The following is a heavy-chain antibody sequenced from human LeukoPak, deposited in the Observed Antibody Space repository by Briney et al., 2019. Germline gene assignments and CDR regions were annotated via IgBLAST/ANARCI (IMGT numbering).Heavy chain of an antibody. D-gene: IGHD4-17*01. CDR3: ARGPTTVTRHRYYYYYMDV. CDR1: GYTFTGYS. J-gene: IGHJ6*03. Sequence: ASVKVSCKTSGYTFTGYSVHWVRQAPGQGLQWMGWINPNSGGTNYAQKFQGRATMTRDTSISTAYMELSRLRSDDTAVYYCARGPTTVTRHRYYYYYMDVWGKGTTVTVSS. CDR2: INPNSGGT. V-gene: IGHV1-2*02.